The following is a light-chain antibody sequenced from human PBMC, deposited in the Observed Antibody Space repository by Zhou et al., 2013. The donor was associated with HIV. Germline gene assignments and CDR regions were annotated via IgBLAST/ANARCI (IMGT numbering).Light chain of an antibody. V-gene: IGKV1-33*01. CDR2: DAS. CDR1: QDISNY. J-gene: IGKJ4*01. Sequence: DIQMTQSPSSLSASVGDRVTITCQASQDISNYLNWYQQKPGKAPKLLIYDASNLETGVPSRFSGSGSGTDFTLTINNLQPEDFATYYCQQSNYAPLTFGGGTKVEIK. CDR3: QQSNYAPLT.